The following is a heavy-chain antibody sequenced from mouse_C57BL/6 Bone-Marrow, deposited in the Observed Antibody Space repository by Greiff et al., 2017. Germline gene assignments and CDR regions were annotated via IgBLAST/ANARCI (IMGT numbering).Heavy chain of an antibody. Sequence: EVKLMESGEGLVKPGGSLKLSCAASGFTFSSYAMSWVRQTPEKRLEWVAYISSGGDYIYYADTVKGRFTISRDNARNTLYLQMSSLKSEDTAMYYCTRNPYYYLGDYWGQGTTLTVSS. CDR2: ISSGGDYI. J-gene: IGHJ2*01. CDR3: TRNPYYYLGDY. D-gene: IGHD1-1*01. V-gene: IGHV5-9-1*02. CDR1: GFTFSSYA.